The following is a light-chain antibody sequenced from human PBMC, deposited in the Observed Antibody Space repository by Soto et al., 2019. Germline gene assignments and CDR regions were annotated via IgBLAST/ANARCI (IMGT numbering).Light chain of an antibody. CDR3: QQYSSSYDTSLYT. CDR2: GSY. CDR1: QSVSSSY. V-gene: IGKV3-20*01. J-gene: IGKJ2*01. Sequence: EIVLTQSPGTLSLSPGETATLSCRASQSVSSSYLAWYQQKPGQAPRLLVYGSYHRATGIADRFSGSGSGTDFTLTISRLEPEDFVVYYCQQYSSSYDTSLYTFGQGTKVEIK.